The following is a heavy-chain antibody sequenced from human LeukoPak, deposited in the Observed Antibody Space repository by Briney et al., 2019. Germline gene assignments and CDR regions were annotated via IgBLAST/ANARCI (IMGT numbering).Heavy chain of an antibody. CDR1: GGSISSYY. Sequence: SETLSLTCTVSGGSISSYYWSWIRQPAGKGLEWIGRIYTSGSSTYNPSLKGRVTMSSDTSKNQFSLKLSSVTAADTAVYYCARATGYYDSSGYVSEYFQHWGQGTLVTVSS. CDR2: IYTSGSS. CDR3: ARATGYYDSSGYVSEYFQH. V-gene: IGHV4-4*07. D-gene: IGHD3-22*01. J-gene: IGHJ1*01.